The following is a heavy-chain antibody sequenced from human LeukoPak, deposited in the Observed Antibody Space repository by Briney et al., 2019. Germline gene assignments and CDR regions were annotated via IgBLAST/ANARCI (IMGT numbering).Heavy chain of an antibody. V-gene: IGHV3-23*01. J-gene: IGHJ3*02. CDR3: AKDRIGVLPDAFDI. CDR2: ISGSGGAT. D-gene: IGHD3-3*01. Sequence: GGSLRLSCAASGFTFSDYYMSWIRQAPGKGLEWVSGISGSGGATYYADSVQGRFTISRDNSRNILYLQMNSLRDEDTALYYCAKDRIGVLPDAFDIWGQGTMVTVSS. CDR1: GFTFSDYY.